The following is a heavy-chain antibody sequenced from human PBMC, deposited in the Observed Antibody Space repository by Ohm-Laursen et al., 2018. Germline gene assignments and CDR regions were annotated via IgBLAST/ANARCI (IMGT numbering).Heavy chain of an antibody. V-gene: IGHV3-9*01. D-gene: IGHD6-13*01. J-gene: IGHJ4*02. Sequence: LSLTCAASGFTFDDYAMHWVRQAPGKGLEWVSGISWNSGSIGYADSVKGRFIISRDNAKNSLYLQMNSLRAEDTALYYCAKGAYSSNLFDYWGQGTLVTVSS. CDR3: AKGAYSSNLFDY. CDR2: ISWNSGSI. CDR1: GFTFDDYA.